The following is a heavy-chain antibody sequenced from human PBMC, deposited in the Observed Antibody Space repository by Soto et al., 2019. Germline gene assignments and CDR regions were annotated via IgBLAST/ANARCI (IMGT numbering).Heavy chain of an antibody. CDR3: ATGWEDGLDV. CDR1: GGTFSSYT. D-gene: IGHD1-1*01. J-gene: IGHJ6*02. CDR2: IIPIFATI. V-gene: IGHV1-69*18. Sequence: VQLVQSGAEVQKPGSSVKVSCKASGGTFSSYTINWVRQAPGQGLEWMGNIIPIFATINYAQKFQGRVTITADESTDTAYMDLSSLTSEDTAVYYCATGWEDGLDVWGQGTTVTVSS.